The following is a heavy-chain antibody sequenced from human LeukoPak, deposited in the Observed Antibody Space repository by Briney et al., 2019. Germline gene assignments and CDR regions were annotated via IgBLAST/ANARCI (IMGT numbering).Heavy chain of an antibody. CDR3: AKDPGGGWLPHFDY. CDR1: GFTFSNYA. Sequence: GGSLRLSCAASGFTFSNYAMSWVRQAPGKGLEWVSGISGSDGSTYYADSVKGRFTISRDNSKNTLYLQINSLRAEDTAIYYCAKDPGGGWLPHFDYWGQGTLVTVSS. CDR2: ISGSDGST. J-gene: IGHJ4*02. D-gene: IGHD6-19*01. V-gene: IGHV3-23*01.